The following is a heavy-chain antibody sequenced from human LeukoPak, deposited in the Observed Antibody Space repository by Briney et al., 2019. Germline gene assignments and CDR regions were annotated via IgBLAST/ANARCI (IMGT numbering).Heavy chain of an antibody. V-gene: IGHV3-11*04. CDR3: ARGRTPTLGYFDL. J-gene: IGHJ2*01. Sequence: SGGSLRLSCAAFGFTFTDHYISWIRQAPGKGLEWVSYISTSGDIIDYADSVKGRFTISRDNAKNSVYLQVSRLRAGDTAVYYCARGRTPTLGYFDLWGRGTLVTVSS. CDR1: GFTFTDHY. CDR2: ISTSGDII.